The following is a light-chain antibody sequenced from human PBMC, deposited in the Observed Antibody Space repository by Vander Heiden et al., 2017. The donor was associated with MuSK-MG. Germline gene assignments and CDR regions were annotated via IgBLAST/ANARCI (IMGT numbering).Light chain of an antibody. CDR3: SSYTSSNTLV. CDR2: DVT. CDR1: SGDVGGYNY. Sequence: QSALTQPASVSGSPGQSLTISCTGTSGDVGGYNYVSWYQQFPGKAPKLMIYDVTNRPSGVSNRFSGSKSINTASLTISVRQAEDEAEYYCSSYTSSNTLVFGTGTKVTVL. V-gene: IGLV2-14*01. J-gene: IGLJ1*01.